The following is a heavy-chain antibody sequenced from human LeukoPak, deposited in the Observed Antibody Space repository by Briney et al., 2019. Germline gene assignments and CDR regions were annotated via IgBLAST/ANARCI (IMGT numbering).Heavy chain of an antibody. Sequence: GGSLRLSCVASGFTFSSYSMNWVRQAPGKGLEWVSSISSSSSYIYYADSVKGRFTISRDNAKNSLYLQMNSLRAEDTAVYYCARDRIAAAGTFDYWGQGTLVTVSS. CDR1: GFTFSSYS. CDR3: ARDRIAAAGTFDY. J-gene: IGHJ4*02. V-gene: IGHV3-21*01. D-gene: IGHD6-13*01. CDR2: ISSSSSYI.